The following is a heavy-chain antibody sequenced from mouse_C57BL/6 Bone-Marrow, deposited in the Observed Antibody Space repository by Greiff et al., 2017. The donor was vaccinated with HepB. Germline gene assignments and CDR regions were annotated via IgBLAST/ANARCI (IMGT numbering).Heavy chain of an antibody. J-gene: IGHJ2*01. CDR3: ASQIYYSYYFDY. D-gene: IGHD1-1*01. CDR2: INPNYGTT. V-gene: IGHV1-39*01. CDR1: GYSFTDYN. Sequence: LVEPGASVKISCKASGYSFTDYNMNWVKQSNGKSLEWIGVINPNYGTTSYNQKFKGKATLTVDQSSSTAYMQLNSLTSEDSAVYYCASQIYYSYYFDYWGQGTTLTVSS.